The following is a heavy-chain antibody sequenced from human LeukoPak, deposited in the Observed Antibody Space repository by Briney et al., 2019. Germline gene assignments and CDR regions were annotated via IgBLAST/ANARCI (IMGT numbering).Heavy chain of an antibody. D-gene: IGHD3-22*01. CDR3: ARSRITMIVASLGYYYYYMDV. CDR1: GGSISSYY. V-gene: IGHV4-4*07. J-gene: IGHJ6*03. CDR2: IYTSGST. Sequence: PSETLSLTCTVSGGSISSYYWSWIRQPAGKGLEWIGRIYTSGSTNYNPSLKSRVTISVDTSKNQFSLKLSSVTAADTAVYYCARSRITMIVASLGYYYYYMDVWGKGTTVTVSS.